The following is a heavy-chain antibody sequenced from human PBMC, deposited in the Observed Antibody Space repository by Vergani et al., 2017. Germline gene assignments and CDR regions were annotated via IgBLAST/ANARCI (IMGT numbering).Heavy chain of an antibody. D-gene: IGHD3-16*01. J-gene: IGHJ3*02. CDR1: GYSISRGHY. CDR3: ARQFWVSQGVGAFET. V-gene: IGHV4-38-2*02. Sequence: QVQLQESGPGLVTPSETLSLTFSVSGYSISRGHYWGWIRQPPGKGLEWIATVFHSGSSYYNPSLRRRVTISVEKSKNQFSLRLTTLTAADTAVYYCARQFWVSQGVGAFETWGRGTEVSVSS. CDR2: VFHSGSS.